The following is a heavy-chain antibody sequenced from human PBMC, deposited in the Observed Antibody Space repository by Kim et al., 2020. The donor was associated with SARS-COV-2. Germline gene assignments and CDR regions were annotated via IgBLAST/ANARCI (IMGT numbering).Heavy chain of an antibody. CDR3: ARDRDDYGDYVVSFDP. J-gene: IGHJ5*02. V-gene: IGHV1-3*01. D-gene: IGHD4-17*01. CDR1: GYTFTSYA. Sequence: ASVKVSCKASGYTFTSYAMHWVRQAPGQRLEWMGWINAGNGNTKYSQKFQGRVTITRDTSASTAYMELSSLRSEDTAVYYCARDRDDYGDYVVSFDPWGQGTLVTVSS. CDR2: INAGNGNT.